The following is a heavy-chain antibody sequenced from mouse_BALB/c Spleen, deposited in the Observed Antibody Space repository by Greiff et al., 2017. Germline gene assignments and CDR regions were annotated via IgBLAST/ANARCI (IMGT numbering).Heavy chain of an antibody. D-gene: IGHD2-1*01. Sequence: DVKLVESGGGLVQPGGSLRLSCATSGFTFSDFYMEWVRQPPGKRLEWIAASRNKANDYTTEYSASVKGRFIVSRDTSQSILYLQMNALRAEDTAIYYCARDARDYGNLYAMDYWGQGTSVTVSS. V-gene: IGHV7-1*02. CDR3: ARDARDYGNLYAMDY. J-gene: IGHJ4*01. CDR2: SRNKANDYTT. CDR1: GFTFSDFY.